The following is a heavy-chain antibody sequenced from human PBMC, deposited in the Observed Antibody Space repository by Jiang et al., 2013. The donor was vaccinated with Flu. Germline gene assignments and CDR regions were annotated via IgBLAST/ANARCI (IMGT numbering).Heavy chain of an antibody. D-gene: IGHD6-13*01. J-gene: IGHJ6*02. V-gene: IGHV3-30*02. Sequence: VQLVESGGGVVQPGGSLRLSCAASGFTFSSYGMHWVRQAPGKGLEWVAFIRYDGSNKYYADSVKGRFTISRDNSKNTLYLQMNSLRAEDTAVYYCAKDRAAAGTGTSYYYYGMDVWGQGTTVTVSS. CDR1: GFTFSSYG. CDR2: IRYDGSNK. CDR3: AKDRAAAGTGTSYYYYGMDV.